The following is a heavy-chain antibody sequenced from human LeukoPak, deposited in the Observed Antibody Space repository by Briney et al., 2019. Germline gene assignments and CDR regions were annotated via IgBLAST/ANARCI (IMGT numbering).Heavy chain of an antibody. CDR1: GGSISNYY. D-gene: IGHD3-10*01. CDR2: IYYSGST. J-gene: IGHJ6*03. Sequence: SETLSLTCTVSGGSISNYYWSWIRQPPGKGLEWIGYIYYSGSTDYNPSLKRRLTISLDTYKNHFSLKLNSVTGADTTGDYCAGVINYYYYMDVWGQGTTVTVSS. V-gene: IGHV4-59*01. CDR3: AGVINYYYYMDV.